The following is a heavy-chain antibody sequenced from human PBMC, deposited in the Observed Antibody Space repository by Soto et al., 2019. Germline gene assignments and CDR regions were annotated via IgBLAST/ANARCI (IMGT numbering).Heavy chain of an antibody. Sequence: ASVKVSCKASGYTFTSYGISWVRQSPGQGLEWMGWISAYNGNTNYAQKLQGRVTMTTDTSTSTAYMELRSLRSDDTAVYYCARDNPPPATLNYSYGMDVWGQGTTVTVSS. CDR3: ARDNPPPATLNYSYGMDV. D-gene: IGHD5-12*01. J-gene: IGHJ6*02. CDR2: ISAYNGNT. CDR1: GYTFTSYG. V-gene: IGHV1-18*01.